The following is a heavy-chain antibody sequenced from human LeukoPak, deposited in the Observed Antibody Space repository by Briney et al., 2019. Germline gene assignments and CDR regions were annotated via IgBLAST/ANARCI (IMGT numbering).Heavy chain of an antibody. CDR3: ARGYSPFYYLDY. CDR1: GGSISSGGYY. Sequence: PSETLSLTCTVSGGSISSGGYYWSWIRQHPGEGLEWIGYIYYSGSTYYNPSLKSRVTISVGTSKNQFSLKLSSVTAADTAVYYCARGYSPFYYLDYWGQGTLVTVSS. D-gene: IGHD2-15*01. CDR2: IYYSGST. J-gene: IGHJ4*02. V-gene: IGHV4-31*03.